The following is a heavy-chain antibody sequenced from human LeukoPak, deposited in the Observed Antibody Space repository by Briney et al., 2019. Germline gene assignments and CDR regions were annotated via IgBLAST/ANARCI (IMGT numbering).Heavy chain of an antibody. Sequence: ASVTVSCKASGYTFTSYAMNWVRQAPGQGLEWTGCINTNTGNPTYAQRFTGRFVFSLDTSVSTAYLQISSLKAEDTAVYYCARLMPRIAARRWVYYYYYMDVWGKGTTVTVSS. V-gene: IGHV7-4-1*02. J-gene: IGHJ6*03. D-gene: IGHD6-6*01. CDR2: INTNTGNP. CDR1: GYTFTSYA. CDR3: ARLMPRIAARRWVYYYYYMDV.